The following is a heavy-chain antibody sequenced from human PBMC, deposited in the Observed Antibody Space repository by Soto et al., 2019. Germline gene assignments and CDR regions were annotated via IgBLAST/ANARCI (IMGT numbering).Heavy chain of an antibody. CDR1: GFTFTSSG. CDR2: IVVGSGNT. Sequence: SVKVSCKASGFTFTSSGMQWVRQARGQRLEWIGWIVVGSGNTNYAQKFQERVTITRDMSTSTAYMELSSLRSEDTAVYYCAATGDDYYYYYGMDVWGQGTTVTVSS. CDR3: AATGDDYYYYYGMDV. J-gene: IGHJ6*02. V-gene: IGHV1-58*02. D-gene: IGHD2-21*01.